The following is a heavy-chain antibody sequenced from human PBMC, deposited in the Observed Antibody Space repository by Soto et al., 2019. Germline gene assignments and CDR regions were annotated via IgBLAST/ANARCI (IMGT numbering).Heavy chain of an antibody. CDR3: ARVVGYCSGGSCPDY. CDR1: GGSVISGSYY. D-gene: IGHD2-15*01. CDR2: IYYSGST. V-gene: IGHV4-61*01. J-gene: IGHJ4*02. Sequence: SETLSLTCTFSGGSVISGSYYWSWIRQPPGKGLEWIGYIYYSGSTNYNPSLKSRVTISVDTSKNQFSLKLSSVTAADTAVYYCARVVGYCSGGSCPDYWGQGTLVTVSS.